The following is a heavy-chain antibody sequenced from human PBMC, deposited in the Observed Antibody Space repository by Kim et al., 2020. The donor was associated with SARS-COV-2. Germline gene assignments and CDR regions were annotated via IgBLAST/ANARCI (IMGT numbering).Heavy chain of an antibody. CDR2: IRSKGNNYAT. J-gene: IGHJ5*02. Sequence: GGSLRLFCAASGFTFSGSAMHWVRQASGKGLEWVGRIRSKGNNYATAYAASAKGRFTLSRDDSKNTAYLQMNSLKTEDTAVYYCTRSDNDCSGGSCQGFDPWGQGTLVTVSS. CDR1: GFTFSGSA. V-gene: IGHV3-73*01. CDR3: TRSDNDCSGGSCQGFDP. D-gene: IGHD2-15*01.